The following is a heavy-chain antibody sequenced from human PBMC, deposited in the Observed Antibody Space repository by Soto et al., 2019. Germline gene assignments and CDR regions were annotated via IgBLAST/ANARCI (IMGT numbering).Heavy chain of an antibody. J-gene: IGHJ3*01. CDR2: ISRDGGTT. CDR1: GFTFSNYA. V-gene: IGHV3-64*02. D-gene: IGHD4-17*01. CDR3: VREEYGHPLVSFDV. Sequence: LRLSCAVSGFTFSNYAMNWVRQAPGRGLEYVSSISRDGGTTFYGDSVKGRFTISIDNSKNTLYLQLGSLRVEDTAVYYCVREEYGHPLVSFDVWCQGTMVTVSS.